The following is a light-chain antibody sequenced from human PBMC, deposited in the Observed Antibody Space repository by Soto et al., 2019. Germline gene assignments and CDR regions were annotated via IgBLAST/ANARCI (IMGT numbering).Light chain of an antibody. CDR1: QSVSSY. CDR2: DAS. Sequence: EIVLTQSPATLSLSPGERATLSCRASQSVSSYLAWYQQKPGQAPRLLIYDASNRATGTPARFSGSGSGTDFTLTISRLDPEDSAVYYCQQYENSPITFGLGTRLEIK. V-gene: IGKV3-11*01. CDR3: QQYENSPIT. J-gene: IGKJ5*01.